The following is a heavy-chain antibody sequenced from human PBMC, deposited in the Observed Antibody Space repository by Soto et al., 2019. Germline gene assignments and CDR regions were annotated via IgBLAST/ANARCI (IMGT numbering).Heavy chain of an antibody. CDR2: IKHLGSI. CDR3: ARVVTNSIRYYYYGMDV. V-gene: IGHV4-34*01. D-gene: IGHD1-1*01. J-gene: IGHJ6*02. CDR1: GWSLSDYF. Sequence: SETLSLSCGGSGWSLSDYFCSWIRQPPGMALEWIGEIKHLGSINYTPSLKSRVTMSVDTSKNQFSLTLNSVTAADTAVYYCARVVTNSIRYYYYGMDVWGQGTTVTVSS.